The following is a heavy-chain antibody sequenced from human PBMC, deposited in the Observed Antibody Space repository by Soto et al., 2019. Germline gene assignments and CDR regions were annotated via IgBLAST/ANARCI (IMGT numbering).Heavy chain of an antibody. Sequence: LSLTCTVSGGSVSSGGYYWSWIRQHPGKGLEWIGYIYYSGSTYYNPSLKSRVTISVDTSKNQFSLKLSSVTAADTAVYYCARERITISSNWFDPWGQGTLVTVSS. D-gene: IGHD3-9*01. J-gene: IGHJ5*02. CDR1: GGSVSSGGYY. CDR2: IYYSGST. CDR3: ARERITISSNWFDP. V-gene: IGHV4-31*03.